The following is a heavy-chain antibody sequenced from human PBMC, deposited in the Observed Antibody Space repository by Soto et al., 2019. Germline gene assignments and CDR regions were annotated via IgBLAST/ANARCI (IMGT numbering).Heavy chain of an antibody. J-gene: IGHJ4*02. CDR3: ARVDTLYAEVDH. CDR1: GFSVSGVY. V-gene: IGHV3-66*01. CDR2: LYTDNTA. Sequence: EAQLVESGGDLVQPGGSLRLSCAVSGFSVSGVYMTWVCQVPGKGLEWISLLYTDNTAYYADSVKGRFTISKDSSKDTLFLQMNGLRAEDTAVYYCARVDTLYAEVDHWGQGTLVTVSS. D-gene: IGHD3-16*01.